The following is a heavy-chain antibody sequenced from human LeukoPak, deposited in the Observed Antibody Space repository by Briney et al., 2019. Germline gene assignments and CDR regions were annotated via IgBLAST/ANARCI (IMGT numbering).Heavy chain of an antibody. CDR3: ARVYKKGSKGSGSAYKYYYYYMDV. CDR2: VNYSGST. D-gene: IGHD3-10*01. V-gene: IGHV4-34*01. J-gene: IGHJ6*03. Sequence: PSETLSLTCAVYGGSFSTDYWSWIRQPPGRGLEWIGEVNYSGSTNYNPSLKSRVTISVDTSKNQFSLKLSSVTAADTAVYYCARVYKKGSKGSGSAYKYYYYYMDVWGKGTTVTVSS. CDR1: GGSFSTDY.